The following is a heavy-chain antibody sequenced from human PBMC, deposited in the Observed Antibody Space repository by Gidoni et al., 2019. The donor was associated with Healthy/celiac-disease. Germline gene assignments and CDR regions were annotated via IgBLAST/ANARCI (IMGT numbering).Heavy chain of an antibody. CDR2: IIPIFGTA. J-gene: IGHJ5*02. CDR3: ARDHYDFWSGYPQYNWFDP. CDR1: GGTFSRYA. Sequence: QVQLVQSGAEVKKPGSSVKVYCKASGGTFSRYALSWVRQAPGQGLEWMGGIIPIFGTANYAQKFQGRVTITADESTSTAYMELSSLRSEDTAVYYCARDHYDFWSGYPQYNWFDPWGQVTLVTVSS. D-gene: IGHD3-3*01. V-gene: IGHV1-69*01.